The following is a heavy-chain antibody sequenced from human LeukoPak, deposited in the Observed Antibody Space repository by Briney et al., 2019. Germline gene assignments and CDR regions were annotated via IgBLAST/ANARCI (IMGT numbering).Heavy chain of an antibody. V-gene: IGHV3-74*01. J-gene: IGHJ6*03. CDR2: INSDGSST. D-gene: IGHD2-21*02. CDR3: ARDSSDYYYYYYMDV. Sequence: GGTLRLSCAASGFTFSHYGMTWVRQAPGKGLEWVSRINSDGSSTSYADSVKGRFTISRDNAKNTLYLQMNSLRAEDTAVYYCARDSSDYYYYYYMDVWGKGTTVTVSS. CDR1: GFTFSHYG.